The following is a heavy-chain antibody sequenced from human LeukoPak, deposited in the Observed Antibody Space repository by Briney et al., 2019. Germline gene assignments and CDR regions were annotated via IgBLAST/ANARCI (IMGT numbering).Heavy chain of an antibody. V-gene: IGHV3-48*01. CDR1: GFTFSSYS. D-gene: IGHD3-3*02. J-gene: IGHJ4*02. CDR2: ISSSSSTI. Sequence: GGSLRLSCAASGFTFSSYSMNWVRQAPRKGLEWVSYISSSSSTIYYADSVKGRFTISRDNAKNSLYLQMNSLRAEDTAVYCCARGIFVDKATPDYWGQGTLVTVSS. CDR3: ARGIFVDKATPDY.